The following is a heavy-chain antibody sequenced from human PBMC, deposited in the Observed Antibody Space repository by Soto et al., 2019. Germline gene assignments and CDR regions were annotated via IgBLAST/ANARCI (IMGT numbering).Heavy chain of an antibody. D-gene: IGHD4-17*01. J-gene: IGHJ4*02. CDR3: TTFNNPYTSYGDYGEYC. CDR1: GFTFSNAW. Sequence: GGSLRLSCAASGFTFSNAWMSWVRQAPGKGLEWVGRIKSKTDGGTTDYAAPVKGRFTISREESKNTMYLQMNSLKTEDTAVYYCTTFNNPYTSYGDYGEYCWGQGTLVTVSS. V-gene: IGHV3-15*01. CDR2: IKSKTDGGTT.